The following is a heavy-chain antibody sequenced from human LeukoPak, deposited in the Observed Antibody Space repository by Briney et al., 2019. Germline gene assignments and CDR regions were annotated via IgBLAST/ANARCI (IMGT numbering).Heavy chain of an antibody. CDR3: AKGLYSADYGDYSNYFDY. CDR2: ISWNSGSI. J-gene: IGHJ4*02. V-gene: IGHV3-9*01. CDR1: GFTFDDYA. D-gene: IGHD4-17*01. Sequence: GRSLRLSCAASGFTFDDYAMPWVRQAPGKGLEWVSGISWNSGSIGYADSVKGRFTISRDNAKNSLYLQMNSLRAEDTALYYCAKGLYSADYGDYSNYFDYWGQGTLVTVSS.